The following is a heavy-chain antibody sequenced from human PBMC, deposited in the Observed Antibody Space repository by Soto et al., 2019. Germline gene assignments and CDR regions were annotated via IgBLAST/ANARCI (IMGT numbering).Heavy chain of an antibody. CDR1: GFTVSSNY. CDR2: LYSGGTT. J-gene: IGHJ6*02. CDR3: ARDQRAVHDSGDYYGMDV. Sequence: EVQLVESGGGLIQPGGSLRLSCAASGFTVSSNYMSWVRQAPGKGLDWVSILYSGGTTYYADSVKGRFTISRDDSANTVSLQMNSLRVDDTAVYYCARDQRAVHDSGDYYGMDVWGHGTTVSVSS. D-gene: IGHD4-17*01. V-gene: IGHV3-53*01.